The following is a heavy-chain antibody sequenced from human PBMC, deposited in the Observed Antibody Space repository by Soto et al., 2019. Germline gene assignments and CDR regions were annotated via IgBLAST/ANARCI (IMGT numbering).Heavy chain of an antibody. CDR2: IIPIFGTT. Sequence: SVKVSCKASGGTFSNYAFSWVRQAPGQGLDWMGTIIPIFGTTNFAQKFQGRVTMTADESTTTVYMELSSLRSDDTAVYYCARAWVVVTAPDYWGQGTLVTVSS. D-gene: IGHD2-21*02. V-gene: IGHV1-69*13. CDR3: ARAWVVVTAPDY. CDR1: GGTFSNYA. J-gene: IGHJ4*02.